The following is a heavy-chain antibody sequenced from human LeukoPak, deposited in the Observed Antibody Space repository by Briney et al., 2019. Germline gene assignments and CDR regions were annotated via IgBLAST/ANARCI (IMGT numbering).Heavy chain of an antibody. V-gene: IGHV1-2*02. CDR2: INPNSGGT. D-gene: IGHD2-2*01. Sequence: ASVKVSCKASGYTFTGYYMHWVRQAPGQGLEWMGWINPNSGGTNYAQKFQGRVTMTRDTYISTAYMEVSRLRSDDTAVYYCARDCSSTSSSVGFDPWGQGTLVTVSS. CDR3: ARDCSSTSSSVGFDP. CDR1: GYTFTGYY. J-gene: IGHJ5*02.